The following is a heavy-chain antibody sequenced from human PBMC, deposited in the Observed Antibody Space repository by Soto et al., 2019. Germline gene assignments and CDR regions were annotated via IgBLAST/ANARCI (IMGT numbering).Heavy chain of an antibody. V-gene: IGHV2-5*02. J-gene: IGHJ4*01. Sequence: QITLKESGPTLVKPTQTLTLTCTFSGFSLSTSGVGVGWIRQPPGKALEWLALIYWDDDKRYSPSLKSRLTITKDTSKNQVVLTMTNMDPVDTATYYCAHRQGIYNSGWYLDYWGQGTLVTVSS. D-gene: IGHD6-19*01. CDR2: IYWDDDK. CDR3: AHRQGIYNSGWYLDY. CDR1: GFSLSTSGVG.